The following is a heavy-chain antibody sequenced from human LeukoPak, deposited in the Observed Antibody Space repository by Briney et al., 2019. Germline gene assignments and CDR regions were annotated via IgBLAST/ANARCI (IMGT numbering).Heavy chain of an antibody. J-gene: IGHJ4*02. D-gene: IGHD6-6*01. CDR1: GFTFSSYI. V-gene: IGHV3-21*01. CDR3: ARGPPQLPPDAFDY. CDR2: ISSTSNYI. Sequence: GGSLRLSCAASGFTFSSYIMNWVRQAPGKGLEWVSSISSTSNYIYYADSMKGRFTISRDNAKKSLYLQMNSLRVEDTAVYYCARGPPQLPPDAFDYWGQGTLVTVSS.